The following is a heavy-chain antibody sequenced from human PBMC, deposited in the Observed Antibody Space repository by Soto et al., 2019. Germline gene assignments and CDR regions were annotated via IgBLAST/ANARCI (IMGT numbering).Heavy chain of an antibody. J-gene: IGHJ4*02. CDR3: ARGQGDYYYYDSSGYFDY. CDR2: ISYDGSNK. CDR1: GFTFSSYA. V-gene: IGHV3-30-3*01. D-gene: IGHD3-22*01. Sequence: GGSLRLSCAASGFTFSSYAMHWVRQAPGKGLEWVAVISYDGSNKYYADSVKGRFTISRDNSKNTLYLQMNSLRAEDTAVYYCARGQGDYYYYDSSGYFDYWGQGTLVTVSS.